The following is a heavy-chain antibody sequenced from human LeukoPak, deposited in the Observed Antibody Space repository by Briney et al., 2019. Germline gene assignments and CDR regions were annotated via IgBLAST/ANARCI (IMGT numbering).Heavy chain of an antibody. D-gene: IGHD6-6*01. CDR3: ASMDSSSSGASNVCYMAV. V-gene: IGHV4-39*07. CDR1: GGSISSGSYY. Sequence: SETLSLTCTVSGGSISSGSYYWSWIRQPAGKGLEWIGSIYHSGSTYYNPSLKSRVTISVDTSKNQFSLKLSSVTAASTAVYYCASMDSSSSGASNVCYMAVWGEGTTVTVSS. CDR2: IYHSGST. J-gene: IGHJ6*03.